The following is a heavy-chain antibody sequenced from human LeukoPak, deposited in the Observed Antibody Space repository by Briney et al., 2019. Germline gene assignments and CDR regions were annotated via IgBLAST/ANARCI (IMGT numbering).Heavy chain of an antibody. CDR1: GFIFSNYE. D-gene: IGHD5-24*01. CDR3: ARDLDGYFLTY. J-gene: IGHJ4*02. V-gene: IGHV3-48*03. CDR2: ISSSGSVI. Sequence: GGSLRPSCAASGFIFSNYEMNWVRQAPGKGLAWVSYISSSGSVIFYADSVQGRFTVSRDNAKNSLYLQMNSLRAEDTAVYYCARDLDGYFLTYWGQGTLVTVSS.